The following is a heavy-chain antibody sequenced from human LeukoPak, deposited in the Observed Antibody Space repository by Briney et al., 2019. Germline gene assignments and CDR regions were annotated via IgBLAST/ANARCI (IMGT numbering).Heavy chain of an antibody. CDR2: ISAYNGNT. CDR3: ARHPTGYSSSWYFDY. Sequence: ASVKVSCKASGYTFTSYGISWVRQAPGQGLEWMGWISAYNGNTNYAQKLQGRVTMTTDTSTSTAYMELRSLRSDDTAVYYCARHPTGYSSSWYFDYWGQGTLVTVSS. J-gene: IGHJ4*02. CDR1: GYTFTSYG. D-gene: IGHD6-13*01. V-gene: IGHV1-18*01.